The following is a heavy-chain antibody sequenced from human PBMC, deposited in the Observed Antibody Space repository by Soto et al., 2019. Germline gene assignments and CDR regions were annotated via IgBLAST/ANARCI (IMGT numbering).Heavy chain of an antibody. Sequence: QVQLVQSGAEVKKPGASVKVSCKASGYTFTSYAMHWVRQAPGQRLEWMGWINAGNGNTKYSQKFQGRVTITSETPASTAYMELSSLRSEDTAVYYSARDVGATGDWGQGTLVTVSS. CDR1: GYTFTSYA. D-gene: IGHD1-26*01. CDR3: ARDVGATGD. V-gene: IGHV1-3*01. J-gene: IGHJ4*02. CDR2: INAGNGNT.